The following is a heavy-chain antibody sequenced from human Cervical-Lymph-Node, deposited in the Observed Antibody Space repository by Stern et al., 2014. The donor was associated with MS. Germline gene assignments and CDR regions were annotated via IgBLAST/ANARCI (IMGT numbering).Heavy chain of an antibody. CDR3: ARATDL. Sequence: HVQLQESGPGLLRPSETLSLTCTVSGASITSYYWSWIRQTPGKGLEWIGYIYYSGTTNYNASLKGRVAISIDTSKTQFSLRLSSVTAADTAVYYCARATDLWGQGTLVTVSS. V-gene: IGHV4-59*01. J-gene: IGHJ5*02. CDR1: GASITSYY. CDR2: IYYSGTT.